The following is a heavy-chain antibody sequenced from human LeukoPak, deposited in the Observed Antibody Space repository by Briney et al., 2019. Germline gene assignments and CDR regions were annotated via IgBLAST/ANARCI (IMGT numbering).Heavy chain of an antibody. V-gene: IGHV4-59*01. J-gene: IGHJ6*03. D-gene: IGHD1-14*01. Sequence: SETLSLTCTVSGGSINNYFWSWIRQPPGKGLECIGYIYYSDSTNYNPSLKSRVTVSVDTSKNQFSLKLSSATAADTAVYYCARFPGGAEYRHYYYMDVWGKGTTVTVSS. CDR2: IYYSDST. CDR1: GGSINNYF. CDR3: ARFPGGAEYRHYYYMDV.